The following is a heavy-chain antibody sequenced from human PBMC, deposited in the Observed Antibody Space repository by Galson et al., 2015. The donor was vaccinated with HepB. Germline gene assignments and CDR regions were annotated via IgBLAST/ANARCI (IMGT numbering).Heavy chain of an antibody. CDR2: ISGGGDGT. V-gene: IGHV3-23*01. CDR1: GFTFSSYA. Sequence: SLRLSCAASGFTFSSYAISWVRQAPGKGLEWVSTISGGGDGTYNEDSGKGRFTVSRDDAKNTLSLQMNSLRDEDTAVYYCAKSLGTGAARGLDVWGQGTTVTVSS. J-gene: IGHJ6*02. CDR3: AKSLGTGAARGLDV. D-gene: IGHD2-8*02.